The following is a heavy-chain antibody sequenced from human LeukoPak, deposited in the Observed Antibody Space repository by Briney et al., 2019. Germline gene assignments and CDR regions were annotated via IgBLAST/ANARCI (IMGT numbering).Heavy chain of an antibody. Sequence: SVKVSCKASGGTFSSYAMSWVRQAPGQGLEWMGGIIPIFGTANYAQKFQGRVTITTDESTSAVYLELSSLRTEDTAVYYCARASYGTVYYDFGSGYYSIDYWGQGTLVTVYS. CDR1: GGTFSSYA. CDR3: ARASYGTVYYDFGSGYYSIDY. CDR2: IIPIFGTA. D-gene: IGHD3-3*01. J-gene: IGHJ4*02. V-gene: IGHV1-69*05.